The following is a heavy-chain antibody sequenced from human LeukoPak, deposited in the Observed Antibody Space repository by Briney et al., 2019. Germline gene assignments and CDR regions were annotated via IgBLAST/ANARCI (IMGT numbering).Heavy chain of an antibody. CDR2: ISAYNGNT. J-gene: IGHJ5*02. CDR3: ARVNYDILTGYYRANWFDP. D-gene: IGHD3-9*01. V-gene: IGHV1-18*01. CDR1: GYTFTSYG. Sequence: GASVKVSCKASGYTFTSYGISWVRQAPGQGLEWMGWISAYNGNTNYAQKLQGRVTMTTDTSTSTAYMELRSLRSDDTAVYYCARVNYDILTGYYRANWFDPWGQGTLVTVSS.